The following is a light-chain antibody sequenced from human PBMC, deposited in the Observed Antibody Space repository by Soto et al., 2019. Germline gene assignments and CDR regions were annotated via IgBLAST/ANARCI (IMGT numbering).Light chain of an antibody. CDR1: SSNIGAGYD. J-gene: IGLJ1*01. CDR3: QSYDSSLSGYV. Sequence: QAVVTQPPSVSGAPGQRVTISCTGSSSNIGAGYDVHWYQQLPGTAPKLLIYGNSSRPSGVPDRFSGSKSGTSASLAITGLQAEDEADYYCQSYDSSLSGYVFGTGTRLTVL. V-gene: IGLV1-40*01. CDR2: GNS.